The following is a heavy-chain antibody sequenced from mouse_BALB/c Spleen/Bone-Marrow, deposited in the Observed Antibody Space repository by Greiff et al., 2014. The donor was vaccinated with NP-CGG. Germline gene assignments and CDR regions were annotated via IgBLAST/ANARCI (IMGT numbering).Heavy chain of an antibody. CDR1: GDSITSGY. Sequence: VHVKQSRPSLVKPSQTLSLTCSVTGDSITSGYWNWIRKFPGNKLEYMGHISYSGNTYYNPSLKSRISITRDTSKNQYYLQLNSVTTEDTATYYCATYDGYCFDYWGQGTTLTVSS. CDR3: ATYDGYCFDY. V-gene: IGHV3-8*02. J-gene: IGHJ2*01. D-gene: IGHD2-3*01. CDR2: ISYSGNT.